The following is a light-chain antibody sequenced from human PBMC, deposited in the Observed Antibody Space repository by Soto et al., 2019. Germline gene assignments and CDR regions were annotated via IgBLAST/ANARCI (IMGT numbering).Light chain of an antibody. CDR3: QQPNSYPTT. CDR2: AAS. Sequence: DIQLTQSPSFLSASVGDRVTITCRASQGISSYLAWYQQKPGKAPKLLIYAASTLQSGVPSRFSGSGSGTEFTLTISRLQPEDFATYYCQQPNSYPTTFGQGTRLEIK. V-gene: IGKV1-9*01. CDR1: QGISSY. J-gene: IGKJ5*01.